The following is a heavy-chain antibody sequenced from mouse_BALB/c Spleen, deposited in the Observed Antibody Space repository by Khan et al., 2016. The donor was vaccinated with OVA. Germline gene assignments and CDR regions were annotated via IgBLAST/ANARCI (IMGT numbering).Heavy chain of an antibody. Sequence: EVELVESGGDVVKPGGSLKLSCAASGFTFSTYGMSWVRQTPDKRLEWVSTVSTGGHYTYYPDTVKGRFTISRDNAKTTLYLQMRILKSEDTAMFYGARLAYYYDREGFAYWGQGTLVTVSA. CDR3: ARLAYYYDREGFAY. J-gene: IGHJ3*01. D-gene: IGHD1-1*01. V-gene: IGHV5-6*01. CDR1: GFTFSTYG. CDR2: VSTGGHYT.